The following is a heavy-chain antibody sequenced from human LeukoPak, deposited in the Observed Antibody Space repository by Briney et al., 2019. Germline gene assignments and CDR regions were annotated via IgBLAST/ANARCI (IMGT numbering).Heavy chain of an antibody. D-gene: IGHD6-13*01. Sequence: SVTVSFKVSGDTFTNYAFSWVRQAPGQGLEWMGSIVPIFGTTDLPRKFQGRVTITADTSTTTAYMELTSLKSEDTALYYCAAYSTSPNLDYWGQATLVTASS. J-gene: IGHJ4*02. V-gene: IGHV1-69*06. CDR1: GDTFTNYA. CDR2: IVPIFGTT. CDR3: AAYSTSPNLDY.